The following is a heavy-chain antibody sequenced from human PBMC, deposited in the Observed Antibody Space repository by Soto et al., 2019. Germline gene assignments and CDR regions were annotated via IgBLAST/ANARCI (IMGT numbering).Heavy chain of an antibody. Sequence: GGSLRLSCAASGFTFSSYAMSWVRQAPGKGLEWVSAISGSGGSTYYADSVKGRFTISRDNSKNTLYLQMNSLRAEDTAVYYCAKRGLRLINAFDIWGQATMVTVSS. J-gene: IGHJ3*02. CDR3: AKRGLRLINAFDI. V-gene: IGHV3-23*01. CDR2: ISGSGGST. D-gene: IGHD5-12*01. CDR1: GFTFSSYA.